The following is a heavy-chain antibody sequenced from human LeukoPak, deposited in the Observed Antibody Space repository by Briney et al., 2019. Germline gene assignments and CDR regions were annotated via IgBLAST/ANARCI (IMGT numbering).Heavy chain of an antibody. D-gene: IGHD3-22*01. Sequence: PSETLSLTCAVYGGSFSGYYWSWIRQPPGKGLEWIGNIYHSGTTYYNPSLKSRVTISVDTSKNQLSLKLSFVTAADTAVYYCARGGWNSHGYYYYWGQGTLATVSS. J-gene: IGHJ4*02. CDR3: ARGGWNSHGYYYY. V-gene: IGHV4-34*01. CDR1: GGSFSGYY. CDR2: IYHSGTT.